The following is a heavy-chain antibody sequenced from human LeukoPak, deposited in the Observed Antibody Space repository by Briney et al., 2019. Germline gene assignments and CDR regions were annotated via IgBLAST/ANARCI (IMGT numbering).Heavy chain of an antibody. J-gene: IGHJ5*02. D-gene: IGHD2-21*02. V-gene: IGHV1-2*02. CDR3: ARGVAYCVGDCYPIAP. CDR1: GYTFTGYY. Sequence: ASVKVSCKASGYTFTGYYMHWVRQAPGQGLEWMGWINPNSGGTNYAQKFQGRVTMTRDTSISTAYMELSRLRSDDTAVYYCARGVAYCVGDCYPIAPWGQGTLVTVSS. CDR2: INPNSGGT.